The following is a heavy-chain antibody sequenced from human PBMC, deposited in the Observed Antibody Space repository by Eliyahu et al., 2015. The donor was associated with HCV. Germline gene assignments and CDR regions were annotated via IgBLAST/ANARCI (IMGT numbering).Heavy chain of an antibody. CDR3: ARGGRRPVRSLFDY. V-gene: IGHV4-39*07. CDR1: GGSISSSSYY. CDR2: IYYSGST. J-gene: IGHJ4*02. Sequence: QLQLQESGPGLVKPSETLSLTCTVSGGSISSSSYYWGWIRQPPGKGLEWIGSIYYSGSTYYNPSLKSRVTISVDTSKNQFSLKLSSVTAADTAVYYCARGGRRPVRSLFDYWGQGTLVTVSS. D-gene: IGHD4-17*01.